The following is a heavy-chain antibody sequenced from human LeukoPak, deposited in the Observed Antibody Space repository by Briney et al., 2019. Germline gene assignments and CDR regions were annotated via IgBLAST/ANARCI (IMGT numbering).Heavy chain of an antibody. V-gene: IGHV4-59*12. Sequence: SETLSLTCTVSGGPISSYYWSWIRQPPGKGLEWIGYIYYSGSTNYNPSLKSRVTISVDTSKNQFSLKLSSVTAADTAVYYCARGPSIVDGWKLYCFDYWGQGTLVTVSS. CDR1: GGPISSYY. J-gene: IGHJ4*02. CDR2: IYYSGST. CDR3: ARGPSIVDGWKLYCFDY. D-gene: IGHD5-24*01.